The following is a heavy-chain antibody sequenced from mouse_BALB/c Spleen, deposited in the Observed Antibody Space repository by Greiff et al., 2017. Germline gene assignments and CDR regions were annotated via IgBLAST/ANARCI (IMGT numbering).Heavy chain of an antibody. CDR3: ARAGFDY. J-gene: IGHJ2*01. CDR2: ISDGGSYT. V-gene: IGHV5-4*02. CDR1: GFTFSDYY. Sequence: EVQLQESGGGLVKPGGSLKLSCAASGFTFSDYYMYWVRQTPEKRLEWVATISDGGSYTYYPDSVKGRFTISRDNAKNNLYLQMSSLKSEDTAMYYCARAGFDYWGQGTTLTVSS. D-gene: IGHD4-1*01.